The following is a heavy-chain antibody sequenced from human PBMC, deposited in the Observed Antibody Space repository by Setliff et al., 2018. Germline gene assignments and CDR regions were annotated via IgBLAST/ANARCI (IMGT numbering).Heavy chain of an antibody. J-gene: IGHJ6*03. V-gene: IGHV4-61*09. D-gene: IGHD3-3*01. CDR1: DDSISSRHYY. Sequence: SETLSLTCTVSDDSISSRHYYWSWVRQPAGKGLEWIGQICTSWSTNYNPSLKSRVTISLDTSKNQFSLSLTSVTAEDTAVYYCARMSGFQYIDVWDKGTTVTVSS. CDR3: ARMSGFQYIDV. CDR2: ICTSWST.